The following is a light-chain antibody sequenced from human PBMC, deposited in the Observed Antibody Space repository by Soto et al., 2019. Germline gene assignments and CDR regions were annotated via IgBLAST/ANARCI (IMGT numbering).Light chain of an antibody. CDR1: SIDVGGYNY. CDR3: GSYTSSSTLV. J-gene: IGLJ1*01. Sequence: QSARTQPASVSGSPGQSITISCTGTSIDVGGYNYVSWYQQHPGKAPKLMIYDVSNRPSGVSNRFSGSKSGNTASLTISGLQAEDEADYYCGSYTSSSTLVFGPGPTLTVL. V-gene: IGLV2-14*01. CDR2: DVS.